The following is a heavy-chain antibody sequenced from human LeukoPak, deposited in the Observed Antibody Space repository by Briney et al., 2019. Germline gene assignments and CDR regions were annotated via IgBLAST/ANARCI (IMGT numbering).Heavy chain of an antibody. Sequence: GGSLRLSCAASGFTFSSYEMNWVRQAPGKGLEWVSYISSSGSTIYYADSVKGRFTISRDNAKNSLYLQMNSLRAEDTAVYYCARDEGSGWYRIGYWDQGTLVTVSS. CDR2: ISSSGSTI. CDR1: GFTFSSYE. D-gene: IGHD6-19*01. J-gene: IGHJ4*02. CDR3: ARDEGSGWYRIGY. V-gene: IGHV3-48*03.